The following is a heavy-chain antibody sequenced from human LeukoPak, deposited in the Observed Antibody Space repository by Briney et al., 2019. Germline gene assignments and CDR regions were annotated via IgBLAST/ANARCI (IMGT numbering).Heavy chain of an antibody. Sequence: SETLSLTCTVSGGSISSGDYYWSWIRQPPGKGLEWIGYIYYSGSTYYNPSLKSRVTISVDTSKDQFSLKLSSVTAADTAVYYCARATRSGSSGYWGQGTLVTVSS. CDR2: IYYSGST. V-gene: IGHV4-30-4*01. CDR1: GGSISSGDYY. D-gene: IGHD1-26*01. J-gene: IGHJ4*02. CDR3: ARATRSGSSGY.